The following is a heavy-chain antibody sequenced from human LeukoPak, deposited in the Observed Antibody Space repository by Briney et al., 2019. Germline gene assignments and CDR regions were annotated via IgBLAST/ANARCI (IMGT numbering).Heavy chain of an antibody. D-gene: IGHD2-15*01. V-gene: IGHV3-9*03. Sequence: GGSLRLSCAASGVTFDDYAMYWGRHAPGKGLEWVSGISWNSGSIGYADSVKGRFAISRDNAKNSLYLQMNSLRAEDMALYYCAKGSRWLLSSDFDYWGQGTLVTVSS. J-gene: IGHJ4*02. CDR2: ISWNSGSI. CDR1: GVTFDDYA. CDR3: AKGSRWLLSSDFDY.